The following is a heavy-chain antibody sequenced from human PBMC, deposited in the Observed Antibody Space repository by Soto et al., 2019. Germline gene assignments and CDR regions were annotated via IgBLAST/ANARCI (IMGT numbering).Heavy chain of an antibody. CDR2: ISGSGGST. CDR1: GFTFSSYA. CDR3: AKDHSVNYYDSSGYYYY. V-gene: IGHV3-23*01. Sequence: GGSLRLSCAASGFTFSSYAMSWVRQAPGKGLEWVSAISGSGGSTYYADSVKGRFTISRDNSKNTLYLQMNSLRAEDTAVYYCAKDHSVNYYDSSGYYYYWGQGTLVTVSS. J-gene: IGHJ4*02. D-gene: IGHD3-22*01.